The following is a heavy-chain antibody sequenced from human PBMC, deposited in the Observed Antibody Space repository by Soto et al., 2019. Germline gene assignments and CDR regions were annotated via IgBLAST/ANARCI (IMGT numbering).Heavy chain of an antibody. Sequence: AASVKVSCKASGGTFSSYAISWVRQAPGQGLEWMGGIIPIFGTANYAQKFQGRVTITADESTSTAYMELSSLRSEDTAVYYCARSYCSTTSCYFPHAAFDIWGQGTMVTVSS. J-gene: IGHJ3*02. V-gene: IGHV1-69*13. D-gene: IGHD2-2*01. CDR1: GGTFSSYA. CDR3: ARSYCSTTSCYFPHAAFDI. CDR2: IIPIFGTA.